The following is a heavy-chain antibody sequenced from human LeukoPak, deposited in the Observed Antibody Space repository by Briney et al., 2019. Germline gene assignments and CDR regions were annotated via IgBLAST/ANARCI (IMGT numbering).Heavy chain of an antibody. CDR1: GFTFSTYA. CDR3: ARGGHDFNPFYW. V-gene: IGHV3-23*01. Sequence: PGGSLRPSCAASGFTFSTYAMGWVRQAPGKGLEWVSSIKGSGGDPFYADSVKGRFTISRDNSKNTLFLQLNSLRAEDSAVYYCARGGHDFNPFYWWGQGTLVTVSS. D-gene: IGHD2-21*02. J-gene: IGHJ4*02. CDR2: IKGSGGDP.